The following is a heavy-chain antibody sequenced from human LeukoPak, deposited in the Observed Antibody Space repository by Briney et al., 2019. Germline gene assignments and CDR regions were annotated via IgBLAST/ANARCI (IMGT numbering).Heavy chain of an antibody. J-gene: IGHJ3*02. CDR1: GGSISSSSYY. CDR3: AREALSNQRAFDI. V-gene: IGHV4-39*07. Sequence: PSETLSLTCTVSGGSISSSSYYWGWIRQPPGKGLEWIGSIYYSGSTYYNPSLKSRVTISVDTSKNQFSLKLSSVTAADTAVYYCAREALSNQRAFDIWGQGTMVTVSS. D-gene: IGHD4-11*01. CDR2: IYYSGST.